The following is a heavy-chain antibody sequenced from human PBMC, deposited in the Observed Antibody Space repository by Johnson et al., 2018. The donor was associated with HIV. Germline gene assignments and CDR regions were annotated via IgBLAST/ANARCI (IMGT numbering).Heavy chain of an antibody. J-gene: IGHJ3*02. D-gene: IGHD5-24*01. CDR3: ARDAYNSDACDI. V-gene: IGHV3-33*08. Sequence: QVQLVESGGGVVQPGKSLTLSCVGSGLSFSNFGIHWVRQAPGKGPEWVAVISFDGNLKKYADSVMGRFTISRDKAKNSLYLQMNSLRAEDTALYYCARDAYNSDACDIWGQGTMVTVSS. CDR2: ISFDGNLK. CDR1: GLSFSNFG.